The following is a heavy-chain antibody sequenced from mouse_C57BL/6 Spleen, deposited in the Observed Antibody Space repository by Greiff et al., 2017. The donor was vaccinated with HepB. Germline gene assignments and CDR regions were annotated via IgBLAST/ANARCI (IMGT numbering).Heavy chain of an antibody. D-gene: IGHD3-2*02. Sequence: QVQLQQPGAELVRPGPSVKLSCKASGYTFTSYWMHWVKQRPGQGLEWIGVIDPSDSYTNYNQKFKGKATLTVDTSSSTAYMQLSSLTSEDSAVYYCARAAQAGAWFAYWGQGTLVTVSA. V-gene: IGHV1-59*01. CDR3: ARAAQAGAWFAY. CDR1: GYTFTSYW. CDR2: IDPSDSYT. J-gene: IGHJ3*01.